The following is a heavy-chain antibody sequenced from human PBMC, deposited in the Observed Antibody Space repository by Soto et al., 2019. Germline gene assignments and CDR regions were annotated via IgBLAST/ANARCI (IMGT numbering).Heavy chain of an antibody. J-gene: IGHJ4*02. Sequence: TSETLSLTCTVSGGSVSSGSYYWSWIRQPPGKGLEWIGYIYYSGSTNYNPSLKSRVTILVEKSKNQVSLELSSMTAADTAVYYCARGGDWQFDYWGQGTLVTVSS. D-gene: IGHD2-21*02. CDR3: ARGGDWQFDY. V-gene: IGHV4-61*01. CDR1: GGSVSSGSYY. CDR2: IYYSGST.